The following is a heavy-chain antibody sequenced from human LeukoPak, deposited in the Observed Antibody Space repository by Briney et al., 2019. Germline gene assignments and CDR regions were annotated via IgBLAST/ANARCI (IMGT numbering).Heavy chain of an antibody. CDR2: INHSGST. CDR3: ASSLFGVVIMGFDY. V-gene: IGHV4-34*01. CDR1: GGSISSYY. Sequence: SETLSLTCTVSGGSISSYYWSWIRQPPGKGLEWIGEINHSGSTNYNPSLKSRVTISVDTSKNQFSLKLSSVTAADTAVYYCASSLFGVVIMGFDYWGQGTLVTVSS. D-gene: IGHD3-3*01. J-gene: IGHJ4*02.